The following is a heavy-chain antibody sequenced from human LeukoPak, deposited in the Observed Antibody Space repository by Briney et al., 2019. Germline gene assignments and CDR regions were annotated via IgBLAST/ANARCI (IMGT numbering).Heavy chain of an antibody. D-gene: IGHD6-13*01. V-gene: IGHV4-59*01. Sequence: SETLSLAWTVSGDSISSYYWSWIRQPPGGGLEWVGYIYHSGSTNYNPSLKSRVTISVDTSKNQFSLKLISVTAADTAVYYCARALRQQLVTGWFDPWGQGTLVTVSS. CDR1: GDSISSYY. J-gene: IGHJ5*02. CDR2: IYHSGST. CDR3: ARALRQQLVTGWFDP.